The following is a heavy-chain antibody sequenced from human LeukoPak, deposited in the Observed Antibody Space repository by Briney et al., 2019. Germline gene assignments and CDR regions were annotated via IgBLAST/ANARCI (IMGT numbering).Heavy chain of an antibody. CDR3: AKDRYSTREFFDY. J-gene: IGHJ4*02. CDR1: GFTFSSYG. CDR2: IRYDGSNK. D-gene: IGHD3-16*02. Sequence: GGSLRLSCAASGFTFSSYGMHWVRQAPGKGLEWVAFIRYDGSNKYYADSVKGRFTISRDNSKNTLYLQMNSLGAEDTAVYYCAKDRYSTREFFDYWGQGTLVTVSS. V-gene: IGHV3-30*02.